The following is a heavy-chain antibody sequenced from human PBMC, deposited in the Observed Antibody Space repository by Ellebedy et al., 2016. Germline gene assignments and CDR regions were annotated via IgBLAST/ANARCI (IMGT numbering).Heavy chain of an antibody. CDR3: AKTSGWGYGEN. J-gene: IGHJ4*02. CDR2: VNTFSGNT. Sequence: ASVKVSXKASGYTFTTFSITWVRQVPGQGLEWMGFVNTFSGNTKFAQKFQGRVCMTTDSSTHTAYMDLRSLRSDDTAMYYCAKTSGWGYGENWGQGTLVTVSS. D-gene: IGHD3-10*01. V-gene: IGHV1-18*04. CDR1: GYTFTTFS.